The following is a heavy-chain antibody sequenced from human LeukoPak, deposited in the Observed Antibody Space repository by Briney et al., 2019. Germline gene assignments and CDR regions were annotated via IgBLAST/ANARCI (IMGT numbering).Heavy chain of an antibody. D-gene: IGHD3-22*01. J-gene: IGHJ4*02. CDR3: TRSPTYYYDSSGPGY. Sequence: GGSLRLSCTASGFTFGDYAMSWFRRAPGKGLEWVGFIRSKAYGGTTEYAASVKGRFTISRDDSKSIAYLQMNSLKTEDTAVYYCTRSPTYYYDSSGPGYWGQGTLVTVSS. CDR2: IRSKAYGGTT. V-gene: IGHV3-49*03. CDR1: GFTFGDYA.